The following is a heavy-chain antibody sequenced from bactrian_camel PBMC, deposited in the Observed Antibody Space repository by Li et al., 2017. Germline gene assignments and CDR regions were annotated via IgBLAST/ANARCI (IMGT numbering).Heavy chain of an antibody. CDR2: IHVNGPA. Sequence: VQLVESGGGSVQAGGSLKLSCEASGRIDRSGCMAWFRQAPGKEREGVAAIHVNGPATYSDSVQGRFTISQDDGRNMIYLQMNSMRPEDTGTYSCAADSLPLACAAVRGQLMDEFEYRGQGTQVTVS. V-gene: IGHV3S53*01. CDR3: AADSLPLACAAVRGQLMDEFEY. CDR1: GRIDRSGC. D-gene: IGHD1*01. J-gene: IGHJ4*01.